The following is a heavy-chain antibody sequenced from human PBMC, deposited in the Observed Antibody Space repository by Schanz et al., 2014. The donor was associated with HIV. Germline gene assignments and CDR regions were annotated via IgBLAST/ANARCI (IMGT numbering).Heavy chain of an antibody. D-gene: IGHD3-9*01. CDR2: IIPIFGTA. J-gene: IGHJ3*02. CDR3: AREKFSTLTGYPQNAFDI. Sequence: QVQLVQSGAEVKKPGASVMVSCKASGGTFSSYAISWVRQAPGQGLEWMGGIIPIFGTANSAQRFQGRVTITADKSTRTAYMELSSLRSEDTAVYYCAREKFSTLTGYPQNAFDIWGQGTMVTVSS. V-gene: IGHV1-69*06. CDR1: GGTFSSYA.